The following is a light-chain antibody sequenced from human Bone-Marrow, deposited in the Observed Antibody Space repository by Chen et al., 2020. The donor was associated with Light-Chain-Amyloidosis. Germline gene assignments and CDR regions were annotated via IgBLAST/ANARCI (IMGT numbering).Light chain of an antibody. CDR2: DDS. J-gene: IGLJ3*02. CDR3: QVWDTSSDRPV. V-gene: IGLV3-21*02. CDR1: NIGSTS. Sequence: SVLTQPSSVSVAPGPTATIACGGNNIGSTSVHWYQQTPGQAPQLVVYDDSVRPSGIPERLSGSNSGNPATLTISRVEAGDEADYYCQVWDTSSDRPVFGGGTKLTVL.